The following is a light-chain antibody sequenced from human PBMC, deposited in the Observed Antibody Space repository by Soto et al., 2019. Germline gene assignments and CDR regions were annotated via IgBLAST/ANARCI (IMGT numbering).Light chain of an antibody. Sequence: EIVMTQSPATLSVSPGERATLSCRASQSVSSNLAWYQQKPGQAPRLLIYGASTRATGIPARISGSGSGTEFTLTISSLQSEDFAVCYCQQYNNWPPLTFGGGTEVEIK. CDR1: QSVSSN. J-gene: IGKJ4*01. V-gene: IGKV3-15*01. CDR2: GAS. CDR3: QQYNNWPPLT.